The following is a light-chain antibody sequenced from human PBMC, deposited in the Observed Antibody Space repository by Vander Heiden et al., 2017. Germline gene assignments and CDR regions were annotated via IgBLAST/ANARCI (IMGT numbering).Light chain of an antibody. Sequence: QSALTQPASVSGSPGQSITISCTGTSSDVGSYNFVSWYQQHPGKATKVMIDEVSKQPSEVSNRLAGSESGKTAWANTCGLQAEEEADYSGYSYTGSSTYFVFGGGTKITVL. V-gene: IGLV2-23*02. CDR3: YSYTGSSTYFV. J-gene: IGLJ2*01. CDR2: EVS. CDR1: SSDVGSYNF.